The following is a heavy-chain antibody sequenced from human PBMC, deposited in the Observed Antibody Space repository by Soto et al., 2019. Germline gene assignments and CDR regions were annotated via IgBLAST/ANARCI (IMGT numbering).Heavy chain of an antibody. CDR3: AVMGRPSGSIPFAY. V-gene: IGHV4-59*01. CDR1: GASMNTYY. Sequence: SETLSLTCTVSGASMNTYYWSWIRQSPGKGLEWIGYIHHSGSTKHNPSLKSRVDISLETSKHQFSLRLTSVTAADTATYYCAVMGRPSGSIPFAYWGQGTLVTVSS. CDR2: IHHSGST. J-gene: IGHJ4*02. D-gene: IGHD3-10*01.